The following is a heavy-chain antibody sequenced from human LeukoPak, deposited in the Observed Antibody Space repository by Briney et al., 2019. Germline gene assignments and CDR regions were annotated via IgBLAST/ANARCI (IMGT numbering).Heavy chain of an antibody. V-gene: IGHV4-4*07. Sequence: PSETLSLTCTVSGGSISSYYWSWMRQPAGKGLEWIGRIYSSGSTNYNSALKSRVTMSVDTSKNQFSLELTSVTAADTAVYYCARLGIGVVPSAMLGDYYFDYWGQGTLVTVSS. D-gene: IGHD2-2*01. CDR2: IYSSGST. CDR1: GGSISSYY. CDR3: ARLGIGVVPSAMLGDYYFDY. J-gene: IGHJ4*02.